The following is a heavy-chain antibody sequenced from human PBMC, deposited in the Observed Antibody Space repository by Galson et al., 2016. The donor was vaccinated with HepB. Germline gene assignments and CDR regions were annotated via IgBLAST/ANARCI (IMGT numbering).Heavy chain of an antibody. Sequence: SETLSLTCNVSGGSISGSDYYWGWIRQAPGRGLEWLGEINHSGNSNYDPSLTSRVTVSVDTSNNRFSLSLSSVTAADSGIYYCARGAVGYCSSSTCYNYYYGLDVWGQGTTVSVSS. CDR2: INHSGNS. CDR3: ARGAVGYCSSSTCYNYYYGLDV. V-gene: IGHV4-39*07. D-gene: IGHD2-2*02. J-gene: IGHJ6*02. CDR1: GGSISGSDYY.